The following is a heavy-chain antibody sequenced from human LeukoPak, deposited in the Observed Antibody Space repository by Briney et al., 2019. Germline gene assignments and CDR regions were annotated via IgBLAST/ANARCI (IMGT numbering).Heavy chain of an antibody. V-gene: IGHV1-18*01. D-gene: IGHD1-26*01. CDR1: GYTFTSSG. Sequence: ASVKVSCKASGYTFTSSGISWVRQAPGQGLEWMGWISVYNGNTNYAQKLQGRVTMTTDTSTSTAYMELRSLRVDDTAIYYCARDLGPYTGSYYSYYHYMDVWGEGTSVTVSS. CDR3: ARDLGPYTGSYYSYYHYMDV. CDR2: ISVYNGNT. J-gene: IGHJ6*03.